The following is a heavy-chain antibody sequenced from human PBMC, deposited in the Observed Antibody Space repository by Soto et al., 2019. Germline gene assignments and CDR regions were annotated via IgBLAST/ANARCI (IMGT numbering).Heavy chain of an antibody. V-gene: IGHV4-34*01. J-gene: IGHJ3*01. CDR3: ARGKCSSVYCFTMVALDC. CDR2: ISHSGTT. Sequence: QVQIQPWGAGLLKPSETLSLTCEVHGGSFRGYYWTWIRQTPGKGLEWIGEISHSGTTNYQPSLTCRVTISAAPAKKECSLNLTFVNASDSGVYYCARGKCSSVYCFTMVALDCWGQGTVVTVST. CDR1: GGSFRGYY. D-gene: IGHD2-2*01.